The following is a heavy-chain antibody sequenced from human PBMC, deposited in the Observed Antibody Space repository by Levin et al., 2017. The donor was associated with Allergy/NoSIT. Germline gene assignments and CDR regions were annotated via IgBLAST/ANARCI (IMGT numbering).Heavy chain of an antibody. CDR3: ARGSQWLVRDFDY. CDR2: IHSGGNT. CDR1: GFTVSTSY. V-gene: IGHV3-66*01. Sequence: GSLRLSCAASGFTVSTSYLSWVRQAPGKGLEWVSLIHSGGNTYYADSLKGRFTISTDSSQNSLHLQMNDLRPGETAMYYCARGSQWLVRDFDYWGQGTLVNVSS. D-gene: IGHD6-19*01. J-gene: IGHJ4*02.